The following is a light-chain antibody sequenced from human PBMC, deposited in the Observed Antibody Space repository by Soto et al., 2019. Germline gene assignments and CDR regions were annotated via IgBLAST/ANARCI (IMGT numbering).Light chain of an antibody. CDR3: SSYTSSSTRRGV. Sequence: QSVLTQPASVSGSPGQSITISCTGTSSDVGGYNYVSWYQQHPGKAPKLMIYDVSNRPSGVSNRFSGSKSGNTASLTISGLQAEDEADYYCSSYTSSSTRRGVFGTGTKVTVL. V-gene: IGLV2-14*01. CDR2: DVS. CDR1: SSDVGGYNY. J-gene: IGLJ1*01.